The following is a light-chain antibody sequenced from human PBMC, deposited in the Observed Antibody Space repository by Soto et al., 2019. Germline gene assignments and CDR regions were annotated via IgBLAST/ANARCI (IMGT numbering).Light chain of an antibody. CDR3: HQRKSWPRT. Sequence: EIVLTQSPATLSSSPGERATLSCRASQTVSSKLAWYQHKPGQAPRLLIYDTSNRATGIPARFSGSGSGTDFTLTISSLEPEDLAVYYCHQRKSWPRTFGQGTKVDIK. J-gene: IGKJ1*01. CDR1: QTVSSK. CDR2: DTS. V-gene: IGKV3-11*01.